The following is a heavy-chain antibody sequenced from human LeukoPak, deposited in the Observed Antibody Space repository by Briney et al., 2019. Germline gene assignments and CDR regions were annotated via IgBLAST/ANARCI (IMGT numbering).Heavy chain of an antibody. J-gene: IGHJ4*02. CDR2: IIPISGTA. CDR1: GGTFSSYA. D-gene: IGHD3-22*01. CDR3: ARHTAYYYDSSTIGSLDY. Sequence: GSSVKVSCKASGGTFSSYAISWVRQAPGQGLEWMGGIIPISGTADYAQKFQGRVTITTDESTSTAYMELSSLRSEDTAVYYCARHTAYYYDSSTIGSLDYWGQGTLVTVSS. V-gene: IGHV1-69*05.